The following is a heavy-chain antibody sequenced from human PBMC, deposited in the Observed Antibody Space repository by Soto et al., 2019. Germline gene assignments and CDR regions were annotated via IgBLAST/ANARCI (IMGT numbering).Heavy chain of an antibody. V-gene: IGHV4-59*08. CDR2: IYYSGST. D-gene: IGHD1-20*01. CDR3: ARLTNWYEGYYYYYYMDV. CDR1: GGSISSYY. J-gene: IGHJ6*03. Sequence: SETLSLTCTVSGGSISSYYWSWIRQPPGKGLEWIGYIYYSGSTNYNPSLKSRVTISVDTSKNQFSLKLSSVTAADTAVYYCARLTNWYEGYYYYYYMDVWGKGTTVT.